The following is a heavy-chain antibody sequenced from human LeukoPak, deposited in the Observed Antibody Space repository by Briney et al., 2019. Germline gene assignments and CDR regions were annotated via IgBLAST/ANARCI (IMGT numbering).Heavy chain of an antibody. CDR1: GFTFSSYG. Sequence: PGGPLRLSCAASGFTFSSYGMHWVRQAPGKGLEWVAVIWYDGSNKYYADSVKGRFTISRDNSKNTLYLQMNSLRAEDTAVYYCARHGVPYYYGMDVWGQGTTVTVSS. CDR3: ARHGVPYYYGMDV. D-gene: IGHD3-16*01. J-gene: IGHJ6*02. CDR2: IWYDGSNK. V-gene: IGHV3-33*01.